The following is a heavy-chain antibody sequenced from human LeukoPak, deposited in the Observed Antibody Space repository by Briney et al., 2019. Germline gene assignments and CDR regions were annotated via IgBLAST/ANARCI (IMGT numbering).Heavy chain of an antibody. CDR3: ARDFTMIVVFIRPPGPYWYFDL. CDR1: GFTFSSYA. Sequence: TGGSLRLSCAASGFTFSSYAMSWVRQAPGKGLEWVSAISGSGGSTYYADFVKGRFTISRDNSKNTLYLQMNSLRAEDTDVYDCARDFTMIVVFIRPPGPYWYFDLWGRGTLVTVSS. CDR2: ISGSGGST. J-gene: IGHJ2*01. V-gene: IGHV3-23*01. D-gene: IGHD3-22*01.